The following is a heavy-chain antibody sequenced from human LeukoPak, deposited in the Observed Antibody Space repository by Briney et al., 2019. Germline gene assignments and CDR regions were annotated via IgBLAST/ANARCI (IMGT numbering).Heavy chain of an antibody. D-gene: IGHD3-3*01. CDR1: GFTFDDYT. V-gene: IGHV3-43*01. Sequence: GGSLRLSCAASGFTFDDYTMHWVRQAPGKGLEWVSLISWDGGSTYYADSVKGRFTISRDNSKNSLYLQMNSLRTEDTALYYCAKDVGTIFGVVITGPGGMDVWGQGTTVTVSS. J-gene: IGHJ6*02. CDR2: ISWDGGST. CDR3: AKDVGTIFGVVITGPGGMDV.